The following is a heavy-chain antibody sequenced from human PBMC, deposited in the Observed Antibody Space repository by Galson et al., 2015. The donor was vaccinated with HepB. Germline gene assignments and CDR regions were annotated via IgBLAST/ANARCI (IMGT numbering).Heavy chain of an antibody. CDR3: AKGCRSGTYYNAFDH. V-gene: IGHV3-30*18. D-gene: IGHD3-10*01. Sequence: SLRLSCAASGFTFSSYAMHWVRQAPGKGLKWVAVISHDEKNRYYADSVQGRFTISRDDSKNTVYLQLNSLRAEDTAVYYCAKGCRSGTYYNAFDHWGPGTLVTVSS. CDR2: ISHDEKNR. CDR1: GFTFSSYA. J-gene: IGHJ4*02.